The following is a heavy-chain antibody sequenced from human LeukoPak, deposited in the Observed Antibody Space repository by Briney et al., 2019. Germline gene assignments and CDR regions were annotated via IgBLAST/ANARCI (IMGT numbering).Heavy chain of an antibody. V-gene: IGHV4-30-4*01. CDR1: GGSISSGDYY. D-gene: IGHD3-10*01. CDR3: ALATAGYGSGLDY. Sequence: SETLSLTCTVSGGSISSGDYYWSWIRQPPGTGLEWIGYIYYSGSTYYNPSLKSRVTISVDTSKNQFSLKLSSVTAADTAVYYCALATAGYGSGLDYWGQGTLVTVSS. J-gene: IGHJ4*02. CDR2: IYYSGST.